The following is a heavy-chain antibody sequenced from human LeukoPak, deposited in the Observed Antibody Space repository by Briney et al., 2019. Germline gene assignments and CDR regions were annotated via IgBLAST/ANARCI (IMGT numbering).Heavy chain of an antibody. CDR3: ARDQVECTGGTCQSRVGFDF. CDR2: IYYGGST. J-gene: IGHJ4*02. CDR1: GGSISSSRYY. D-gene: IGHD2-8*02. Sequence: SETLSLTCTVSGGSISSSRYYWGWIRQPPGKGLEWIGSIYYGGSTYYNPSLKSRVTISVDTSKNQFSLKLSSVTAADTAVYYCARDQVECTGGTCQSRVGFDFWGQGTLVTVSS. V-gene: IGHV4-39*07.